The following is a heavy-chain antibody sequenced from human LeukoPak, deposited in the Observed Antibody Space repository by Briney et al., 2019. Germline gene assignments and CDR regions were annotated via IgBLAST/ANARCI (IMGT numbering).Heavy chain of an antibody. CDR1: GYTFTGYY. V-gene: IGHV1-2*02. Sequence: ASVKVSCKASGYTFTGYYMHWVRQAPGQGLEWMGWINPNSGGTNYAQKFQGRVTMTRDTSISTAYMELSRLRSDDTAVYCCARDRNPPYYDTSGHYPHYFDYWGQGTLVTVSS. CDR3: ARDRNPPYYDTSGHYPHYFDY. CDR2: INPNSGGT. J-gene: IGHJ4*02. D-gene: IGHD3-22*01.